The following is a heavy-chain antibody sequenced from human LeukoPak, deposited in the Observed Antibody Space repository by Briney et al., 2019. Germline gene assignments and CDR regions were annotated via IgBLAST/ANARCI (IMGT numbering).Heavy chain of an antibody. CDR1: GFTFSNYG. V-gene: IGHV3-23*01. J-gene: IGHJ4*02. Sequence: GRSLRLSCAASGFTFSNYGMSWARQAAGVGREWVYAISGCGRRTYYTDSVSGRFTISRYNAKNTLYLQVNSLSAEDTATYYCAKDVGFSTGRYLDYWGQGTLVTVSS. CDR2: ISGCGRRT. D-gene: IGHD6-19*01. CDR3: AKDVGFSTGRYLDY.